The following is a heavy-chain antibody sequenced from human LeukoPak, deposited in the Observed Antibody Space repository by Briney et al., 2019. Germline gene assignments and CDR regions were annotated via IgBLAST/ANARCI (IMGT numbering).Heavy chain of an antibody. CDR1: GFTFSSTR. V-gene: IGHV3-30*02. CDR2: IRYDGNNK. Sequence: PGGSLRPYRTAYGFTFSSTRMHWLRQAPGKGLEWVSYIRYDGNNKYYGDSVKGRLTVSRDNSKNTLYLQMNSLRVEDTAVYYCARTYNPDYWGQGTLVTVSS. J-gene: IGHJ4*02. CDR3: ARTYNPDY. D-gene: IGHD1-14*01.